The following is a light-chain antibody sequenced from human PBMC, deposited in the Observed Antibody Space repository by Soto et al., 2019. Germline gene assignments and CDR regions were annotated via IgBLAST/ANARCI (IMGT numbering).Light chain of an antibody. CDR3: LQSYSIPYT. CDR1: QSSSSY. V-gene: IGKV1-39*01. J-gene: IGKJ2*01. CDR2: AAS. Sequence: DIQMTQSPSSLSASVGDRVTITCRASQSSSSYLNWYQQKPGKAPKLLINAASSLQSGVTLRFSGGGSGRDFTLTISYLQPEDFATYYCLQSYSIPYTFGQGTKLEI.